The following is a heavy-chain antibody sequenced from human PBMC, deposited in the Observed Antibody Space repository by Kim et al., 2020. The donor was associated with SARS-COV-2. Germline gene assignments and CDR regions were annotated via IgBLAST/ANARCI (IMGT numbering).Heavy chain of an antibody. CDR2: ISYGGSP. CDR1: GGSVSSRSYY. Sequence: SETLSLTCTVSGGSVSSRSYYWNWIRQPPGKGLQWIGYISYGGSPNSNPSLKSRVTFSLDTPTNQFSLRLTPVTGADTPVYYCPKDAPGRPYTYGLDVWG. D-gene: IGHD3-10*01. J-gene: IGHJ6*01. V-gene: IGHV4-61*01. CDR3: PKDAPGRPYTYGLDV.